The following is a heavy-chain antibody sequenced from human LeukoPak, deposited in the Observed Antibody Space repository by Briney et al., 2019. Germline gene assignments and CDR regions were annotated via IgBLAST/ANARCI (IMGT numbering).Heavy chain of an antibody. D-gene: IGHD4-17*01. J-gene: IGHJ5*02. V-gene: IGHV4-59*10. CDR2: IYTSGST. Sequence: PSETLSLTCAVYGGSFSGYYWNWIRQPPGKGLEWIGRIYTSGSTNYNPSLKSRVTISVDTSKNQFSLKLSSVTAADTAVYYCARPQGMTTVTSGAPYNWFDPWGQGTLVTVSS. CDR3: ARPQGMTTVTSGAPYNWFDP. CDR1: GGSFSGYY.